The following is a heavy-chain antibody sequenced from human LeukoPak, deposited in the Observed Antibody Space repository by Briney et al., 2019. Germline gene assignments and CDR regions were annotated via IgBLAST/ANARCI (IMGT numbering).Heavy chain of an antibody. V-gene: IGHV3-33*01. CDR3: ASRYDYSNYIDY. J-gene: IGHJ4*02. CDR1: GFTFSSYG. D-gene: IGHD4-11*01. CDR2: IWYDGSNK. Sequence: GGSLRLSCAASGFTFSSYGMHWVRQAPGKGLEWVAVIWYDGSNKYYADSVKGRFTISRDNSKNTLYLQMNSLRAEDTAVYYCASRYDYSNYIDYWGQGTLVTVSS.